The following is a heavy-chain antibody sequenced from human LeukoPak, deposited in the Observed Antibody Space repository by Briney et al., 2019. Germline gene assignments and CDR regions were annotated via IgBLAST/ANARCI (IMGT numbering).Heavy chain of an antibody. J-gene: IGHJ4*02. CDR3: VKDYYGSGSYAPLPLDY. Sequence: GVSLRLSCSASGFTFSSYAMHWVRQAPGKGLEYVSAISSNGGSTYYADSVKGRFTISRDNSKNTLYLQMSSLRAEDTAVYYCVKDYYGSGSYAPLPLDYWGQGTLVTVSS. V-gene: IGHV3-64D*06. CDR1: GFTFSSYA. CDR2: ISSNGGST. D-gene: IGHD3-10*01.